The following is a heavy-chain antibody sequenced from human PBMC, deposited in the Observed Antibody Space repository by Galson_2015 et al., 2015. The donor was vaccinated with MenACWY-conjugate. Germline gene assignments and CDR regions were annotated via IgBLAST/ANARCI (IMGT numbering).Heavy chain of an antibody. Sequence: QSGAEVKKPGESLKISCTGSGYSLTSYRIGWVRQMPGKGLEWMGIIYPGDSDTRYSPSFQGQVTISADKSISTAYLQWSSLKASDTAMYYCARRGYGGNSETWFDPWGQGTLVTVSS. CDR2: IYPGDSDT. J-gene: IGHJ5*02. CDR1: GYSLTSYR. CDR3: ARRGYGGNSETWFDP. D-gene: IGHD4-23*01. V-gene: IGHV5-51*01.